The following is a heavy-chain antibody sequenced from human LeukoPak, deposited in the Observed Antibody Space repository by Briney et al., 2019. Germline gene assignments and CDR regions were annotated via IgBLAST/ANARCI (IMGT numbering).Heavy chain of an antibody. V-gene: IGHV3-48*01. CDR3: ARDASGSYFPVYFDY. D-gene: IGHD1-26*01. CDR1: GFTFSSYS. Sequence: GGSLRLSCAASGFTFSSYSMNWVRQAPGKGLEWVSYISSSSTTIYYADSVKGRFTISRDNAKNSLYLQMNSLRAEDTAVYYCARDASGSYFPVYFDYWGQGTPVTVSS. CDR2: ISSSSTTI. J-gene: IGHJ4*02.